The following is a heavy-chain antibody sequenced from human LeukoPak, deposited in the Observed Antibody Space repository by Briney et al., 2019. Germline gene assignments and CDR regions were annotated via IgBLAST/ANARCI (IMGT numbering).Heavy chain of an antibody. J-gene: IGHJ3*02. CDR2: ISSSSSYI. CDR3: ARTRKKTVTTFWDAFDI. Sequence: PGGSLRLSCAASGFTLSSYSMNWVRQAPGKGLEWVSYISSSSSYIYYADSVKGRFTVSRDNAKNSLYLQMNSLRAEDTAVYYCARTRKKTVTTFWDAFDIWGQGTMVTVSS. D-gene: IGHD4-17*01. V-gene: IGHV3-21*05. CDR1: GFTLSSYS.